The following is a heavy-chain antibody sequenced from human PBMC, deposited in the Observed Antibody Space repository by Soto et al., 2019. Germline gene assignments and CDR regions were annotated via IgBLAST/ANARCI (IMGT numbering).Heavy chain of an antibody. CDR2: ISGSGGST. CDR1: GFTFSGYA. J-gene: IGHJ5*02. V-gene: IGHV3-23*01. CDR3: AKDRSSAGTTVRFDP. Sequence: DVQLLESGGNLVQPGGSLRLSCAASGFTFSGYAMSWVRQAPGKGLEWVSSISGSGGSTYYADSVKGRFTISRDNSQNTLYLQMNSLRDEDTAIYYCAKDRSSAGTTVRFDPWGQGTLVTVSS. D-gene: IGHD1-1*01.